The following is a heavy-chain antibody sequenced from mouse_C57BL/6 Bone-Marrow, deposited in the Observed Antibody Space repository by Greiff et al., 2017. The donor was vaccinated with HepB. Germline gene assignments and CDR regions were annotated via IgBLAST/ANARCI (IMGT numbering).Heavy chain of an antibody. Sequence: VQRVESGAELVRPGASVTLSCKASGYTFTDYEMHWVKQTPVHGLEWIGAIDPETGGTAYNQKFKGKAILTADKSSSTAYMELRSLTSEDSAVYYCTPITTVEGPDYWGQGTTLTVSS. CDR2: IDPETGGT. CDR3: TPITTVEGPDY. D-gene: IGHD1-1*01. CDR1: GYTFTDYE. J-gene: IGHJ2*01. V-gene: IGHV1-15*01.